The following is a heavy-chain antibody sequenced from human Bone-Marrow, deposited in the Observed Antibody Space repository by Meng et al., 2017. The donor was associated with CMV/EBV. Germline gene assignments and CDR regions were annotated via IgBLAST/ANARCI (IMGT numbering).Heavy chain of an antibody. CDR2: ISDDGSNK. V-gene: IGHV3-30-3*01. J-gene: IGHJ6*02. Sequence: GESLKISCAASGFTFNAYSMHWVRQAPGKGLEWVAVISDDGSNKYYGDSVKGRFTISRDNSKNTVYVQLNSLRPEDTAVYYCARVQADYYGMDVWAQGTTVTVSS. CDR3: ARVQADYYGMDV. CDR1: GFTFNAYS.